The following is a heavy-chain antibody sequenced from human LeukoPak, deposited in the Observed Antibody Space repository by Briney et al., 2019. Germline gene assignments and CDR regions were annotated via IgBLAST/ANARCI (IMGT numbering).Heavy chain of an antibody. J-gene: IGHJ4*02. CDR3: ARGKNQRITIFGVVNRGFDY. CDR1: GGSISSSSYY. Sequence: SETLSLTCTVSGGSISSSSYYWGWIRQPPGKGLEWIGSIYYSGSTYYNPSLKSRVTISVDTSKNQFSLKLSSVTAADTAVYYCARGKNQRITIFGVVNRGFDYWGQGTLVTVSS. D-gene: IGHD3-3*01. V-gene: IGHV4-39*01. CDR2: IYYSGST.